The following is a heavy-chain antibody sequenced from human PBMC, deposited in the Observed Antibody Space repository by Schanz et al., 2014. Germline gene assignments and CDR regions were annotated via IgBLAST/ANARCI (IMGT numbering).Heavy chain of an antibody. CDR2: IIPVLAIA. Sequence: QVQLVQSGAEVKKPGSSVKVSCKASGGTFSSYTISWVRQAPGQGLEWLGRIIPVLAIADYAQKFQGRVTITADTSTNTAYMELSSLTSEDTAVHYCARAKRFGDMDVWGQGALVTVSS. D-gene: IGHD3-10*01. V-gene: IGHV1-69*02. CDR3: ARAKRFGDMDV. J-gene: IGHJ1*01. CDR1: GGTFSSYT.